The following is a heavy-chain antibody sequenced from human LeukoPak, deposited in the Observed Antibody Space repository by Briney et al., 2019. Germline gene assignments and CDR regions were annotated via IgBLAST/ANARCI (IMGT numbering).Heavy chain of an antibody. CDR2: IYYSGST. Sequence: PSETLSLTCTVSGGSINSSSYYWGWIRQPPGKGLEWIGSIYYSGSTYYNPSLKSRVTISVDTSKNQFSLKLSSVTAADTAVYYCARDGVVVPAATTRGYFQHWGQGTLVTVSS. J-gene: IGHJ1*01. CDR1: GGSINSSSYY. CDR3: ARDGVVVPAATTRGYFQH. D-gene: IGHD2-2*01. V-gene: IGHV4-39*07.